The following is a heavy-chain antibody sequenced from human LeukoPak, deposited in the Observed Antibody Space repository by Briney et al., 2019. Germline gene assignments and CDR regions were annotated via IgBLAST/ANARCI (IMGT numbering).Heavy chain of an antibody. D-gene: IGHD1-26*01. CDR1: GFTFSFFD. CDR2: ISYDGSNK. Sequence: GGSLRLSCEASGFTFSFFDMSWVRQAPGKGLEWVAVISYDGSNKYYADSVKGRFTISRDNSKNTLYLQVNSLRVEDTAVYSCARVLDQYSGWYYGEFEYWGQGTLVTVPS. J-gene: IGHJ4*02. CDR3: ARVLDQYSGWYYGEFEY. V-gene: IGHV3-30-3*01.